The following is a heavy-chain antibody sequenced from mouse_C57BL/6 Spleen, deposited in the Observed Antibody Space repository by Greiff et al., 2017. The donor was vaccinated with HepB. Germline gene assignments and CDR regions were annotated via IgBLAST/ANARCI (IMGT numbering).Heavy chain of an antibody. CDR1: GFTFSDYY. V-gene: IGHV5-16*01. Sequence: DVKLVESEGGLVQPGSSMKLSCTASGFTFSDYYMAWVRQVPEKGLEWVANINYDGSSTYYLDSLKSRFIISRDNAKNILYLQMSSLKSEDTATYYCAREDLDSNYGAMDYWGQGTSVTVSS. J-gene: IGHJ4*01. CDR3: AREDLDSNYGAMDY. CDR2: INYDGSST. D-gene: IGHD2-5*01.